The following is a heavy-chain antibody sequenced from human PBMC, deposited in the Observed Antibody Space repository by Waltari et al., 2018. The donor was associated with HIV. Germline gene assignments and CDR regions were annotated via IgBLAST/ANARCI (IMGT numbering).Heavy chain of an antibody. CDR1: GYTFTSSD. CDR3: ARGIPAGRYETLTGQDY. CDR2: MNPNSDNT. V-gene: IGHV1-8*01. Sequence: QVQLVQSGAEVKTPGASVKVSCKASGYTFTSSDINWVRQATGQGLEWMGWMNPNSDNTGYAQKFQGRVTMTRNASITTAYMELSSLRSEDTAVYFCARGIPAGRYETLTGQDYWGQGTLVTVSS. D-gene: IGHD3-9*01. J-gene: IGHJ4*02.